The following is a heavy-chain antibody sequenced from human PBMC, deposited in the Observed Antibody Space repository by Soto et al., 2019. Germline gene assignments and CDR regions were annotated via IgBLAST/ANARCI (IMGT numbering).Heavy chain of an antibody. Sequence: GGSLRLSCAASGFTFSSYWMHWVRQAPGKGLVWVSRINSDGSSTSYADSVKGRFTISRDNAKNTLYLQMNSLRAEDTAVYYYARSSPYYYYGMDVWGQGTTVTVSS. CDR1: GFTFSSYW. CDR2: INSDGSST. J-gene: IGHJ6*02. D-gene: IGHD2-2*01. V-gene: IGHV3-74*01. CDR3: ARSSPYYYYGMDV.